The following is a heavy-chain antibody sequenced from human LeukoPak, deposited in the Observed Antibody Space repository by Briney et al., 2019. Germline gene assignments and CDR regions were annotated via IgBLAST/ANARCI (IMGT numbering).Heavy chain of an antibody. J-gene: IGHJ4*02. D-gene: IGHD4-17*01. CDR2: SYSGGST. CDR3: AKSGGKYGVTTCPRA. V-gene: IGHV3-53*01. CDR1: GLTVSSNY. Sequence: PGGSLRLSCAASGLTVSSNYMSWVRQAPGKGLEWVSGSYSGGSTHSADSVKGRFTISRDNSKNTLYLQMNSLRAEDTAVYYCAKSGGKYGVTTCPRAWGQGTLVTVSS.